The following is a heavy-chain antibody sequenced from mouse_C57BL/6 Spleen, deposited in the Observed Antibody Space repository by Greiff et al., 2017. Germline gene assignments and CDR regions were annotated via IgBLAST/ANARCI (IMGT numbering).Heavy chain of an antibody. CDR1: GFSFNTYA. Sequence: DVMLVESGGGLVQPKGSLKLSCAASGFSFNTYAMNWVRQAPGKGLEWVARIRSKSNNYATYYADSVKDRFTISRDDSESMLYLQMNNLKTEDTAMYYCVRGGTQYYFDYWGQGTTLTVSS. CDR2: IRSKSNNYAT. D-gene: IGHD3-3*01. J-gene: IGHJ2*01. CDR3: VRGGTQYYFDY. V-gene: IGHV10-1*01.